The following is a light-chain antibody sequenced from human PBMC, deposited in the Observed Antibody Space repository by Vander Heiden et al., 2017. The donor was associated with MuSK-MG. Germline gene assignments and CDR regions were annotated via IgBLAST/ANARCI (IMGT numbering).Light chain of an antibody. V-gene: IGKV2-28*01. CDR2: LAS. J-gene: IGKJ1*01. CDR1: QSLVHGNGYNY. Sequence: DIVMTQSPLSLPVTPGEPASISCRSSQSLVHGNGYNYLDWYLQKPGQSPQLLIYLASSRASGVPDRFSGSGSGTYFTLKISKVEAEDVGVYYCMQALQTPLTFGQGTKVEIK. CDR3: MQALQTPLT.